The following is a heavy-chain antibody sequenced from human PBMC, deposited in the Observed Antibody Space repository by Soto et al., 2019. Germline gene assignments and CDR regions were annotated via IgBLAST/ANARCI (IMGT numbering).Heavy chain of an antibody. CDR3: ARQSAHVYEASPKGFDP. Sequence: EVLLVESGGGLVQPGGSLRLSCTASGFTFSSYEMNWVRQAPGKGLEWISYISTSGRTIFDAGSVKGRFTISRDNTRNTLFLQMDSLRPEDTAVYYCARQSAHVYEASPKGFDPWGQGTLVSVSS. J-gene: IGHJ5*02. V-gene: IGHV3-48*03. D-gene: IGHD3-16*01. CDR1: GFTFSSYE. CDR2: ISTSGRTI.